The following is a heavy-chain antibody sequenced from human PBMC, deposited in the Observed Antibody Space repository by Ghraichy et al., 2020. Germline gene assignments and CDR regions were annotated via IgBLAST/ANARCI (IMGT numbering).Heavy chain of an antibody. J-gene: IGHJ4*02. V-gene: IGHV3-20*04. CDR1: GFTFDNHG. D-gene: IGHD3-10*02. Sequence: GGSLRLSCTASGFTFDNHGMNWVRQTPGKGLEWVSGITPNGDRTGYADSVKGRFTISRDNAKNSLYLQMNSLRAEDTALYFCARDRSYVAFDNWGQGTLVTVSS. CDR3: ARDRSYVAFDN. CDR2: ITPNGDRT.